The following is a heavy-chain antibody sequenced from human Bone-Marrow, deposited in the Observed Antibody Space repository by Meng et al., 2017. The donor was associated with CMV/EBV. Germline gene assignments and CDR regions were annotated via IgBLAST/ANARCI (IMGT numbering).Heavy chain of an antibody. D-gene: IGHD2-2*01. J-gene: IGHJ4*02. V-gene: IGHV3-74*01. CDR3: ARDADIVVVPAYFDY. Sequence: GESLKISCAVSGFTFRSYWMHWVRQVPGKGLVWVSGIESDGRTTRYADSVKGRFTISRDNAKNTLYLQMNTLRAEDTAVYYCARDADIVVVPAYFDYWGQGTLVTVSS. CDR1: GFTFRSYW. CDR2: IESDGRTT.